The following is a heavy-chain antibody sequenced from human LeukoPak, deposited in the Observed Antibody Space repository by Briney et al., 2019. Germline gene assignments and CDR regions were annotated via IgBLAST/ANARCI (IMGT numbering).Heavy chain of an antibody. CDR1: GFTFSSYW. Sequence: PEGSLRLSCAASGFTFSSYWMHWVRQAPGKGLVWVSRINSDGSSTSYADSVKGRFTISRDNAKNTLYLQMNSLRAEDTAVYYCAATIRDFWSDYYMDVWGKGTTVTVSS. CDR2: INSDGSST. J-gene: IGHJ6*03. CDR3: AATIRDFWSDYYMDV. V-gene: IGHV3-74*01. D-gene: IGHD3-3*01.